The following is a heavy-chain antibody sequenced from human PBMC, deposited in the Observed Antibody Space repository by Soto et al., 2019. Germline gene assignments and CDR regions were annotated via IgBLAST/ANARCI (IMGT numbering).Heavy chain of an antibody. Sequence: GGSLRLSCAASGFTFSSYEMNWVRQAPGKGLEWVSYISSSGSTIYYADSVKGRFTISRDNAKNSLYLQMNSLRAEDTAVYYCARVSPRLYSSGGVLDYWGQGTLVTVSS. CDR2: ISSSGSTI. D-gene: IGHD6-19*01. CDR1: GFTFSSYE. J-gene: IGHJ4*02. CDR3: ARVSPRLYSSGGVLDY. V-gene: IGHV3-48*03.